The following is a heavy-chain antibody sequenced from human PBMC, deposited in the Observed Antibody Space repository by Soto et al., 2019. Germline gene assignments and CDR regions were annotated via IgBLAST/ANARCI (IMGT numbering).Heavy chain of an antibody. CDR1: GGSFSGYY. CDR3: ARWSVGSGSYYKKKSYYFDD. J-gene: IGHJ4*02. D-gene: IGHD3-10*01. CDR2: INHSGST. V-gene: IGHV4-34*01. Sequence: SETLSLTCAVYGGSFSGYYWSWIRQPPGKGLEWIGEINHSGSTNYNPSLKSRVTISVDTSKNQFSLKLSSVTAADTAVYYCARWSVGSGSYYKKKSYYFDDWGQGTLVTVSS.